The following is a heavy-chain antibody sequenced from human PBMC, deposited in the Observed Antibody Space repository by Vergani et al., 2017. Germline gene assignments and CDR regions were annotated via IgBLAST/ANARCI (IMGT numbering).Heavy chain of an antibody. CDR2: TWYDGNNK. Sequence: QVQLVESGGGVVQPGRSLRLSCAASGFTFNQYGMQWVRQAPGKGLEWVAVTWYDGNNKQYADSVKGRFTISRDNSKRTMYLQMNSLRDEDTGVYYCARYVRLLYDRVDPWGQGTLVTVPS. J-gene: IGHJ5*02. D-gene: IGHD5-12*01. V-gene: IGHV3-33*01. CDR3: ARYVRLLYDRVDP. CDR1: GFTFNQYG.